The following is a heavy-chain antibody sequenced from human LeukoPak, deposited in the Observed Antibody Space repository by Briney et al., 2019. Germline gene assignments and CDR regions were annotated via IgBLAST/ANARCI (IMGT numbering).Heavy chain of an antibody. V-gene: IGHV3-11*01. CDR3: ARDLYYDSSGYYLGY. CDR2: ISSSGSTI. D-gene: IGHD3-22*01. Sequence: GGSLRLSCAASGFTFSDYYMSWIRQAPGKGLEWVSYISSSGSTIYYADSVKGRFTISRDNAKNSLYLQMSSLRAEDTAVYYCARDLYYDSSGYYLGYWGQGTLVTVSS. J-gene: IGHJ4*02. CDR1: GFTFSDYY.